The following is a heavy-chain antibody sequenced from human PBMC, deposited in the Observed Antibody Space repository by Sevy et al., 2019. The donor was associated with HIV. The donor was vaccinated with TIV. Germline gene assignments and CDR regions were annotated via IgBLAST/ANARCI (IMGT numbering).Heavy chain of an antibody. J-gene: IGHJ5*02. CDR2: ISSGSVHM. V-gene: IGHV3-21*01. CDR1: GFSFSDYN. Sequence: WGSLRLSCAASGFSFSDYNMNWVRQAPGKGLEWVSSISSGSVHMNYADSIKGRFTISRDNAKNSLYLHLNSLRAEDTAVYYCAREQWLDHWGQGTLVTVSS. CDR3: AREQWLDH.